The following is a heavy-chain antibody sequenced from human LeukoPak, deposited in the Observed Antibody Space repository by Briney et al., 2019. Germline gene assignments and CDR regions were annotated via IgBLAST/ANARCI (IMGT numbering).Heavy chain of an antibody. CDR3: ARRMVGDGIDY. D-gene: IGHD2-15*01. V-gene: IGHV4-38-2*02. J-gene: IGHJ4*02. CDR2: IYHSGST. CDR1: GYSISSGYY. Sequence: SETLSLTCTVSGYSISSGYYWGWIRQPPGKGLEWIGSIYHSGSTNYNPSLKSRVTISVDKSKNQFSLKLSSVTAADTAVYFSARRMVGDGIDYWGQGTLVTVSS.